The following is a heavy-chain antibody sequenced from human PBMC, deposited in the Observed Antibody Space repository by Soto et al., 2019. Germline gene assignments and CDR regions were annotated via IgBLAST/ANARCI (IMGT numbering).Heavy chain of an antibody. CDR2: ISAYNGNT. CDR3: ARVGDGAHSRNGRYYYYGMDV. Sequence: QVQLVQSGAEVKKPGASVKVSCKASGYTFTSYGISWVRQAPGQGLEWMGWISAYNGNTNYAQKLQGRVTMTTDTSTSTAYMELRSLRSDDTAVYYCARVGDGAHSRNGRYYYYGMDVWGQGTTVTVSS. D-gene: IGHD3-16*01. CDR1: GYTFTSYG. V-gene: IGHV1-18*01. J-gene: IGHJ6*02.